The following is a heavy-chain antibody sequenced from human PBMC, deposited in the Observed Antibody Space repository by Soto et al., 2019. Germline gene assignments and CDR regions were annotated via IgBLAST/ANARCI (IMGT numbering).Heavy chain of an antibody. CDR3: ARVYCISTSCYLNWFDP. J-gene: IGHJ5*02. D-gene: IGHD2-2*01. V-gene: IGHV4-61*01. Sequence: SETLSLTCTVSGGSVSSGSYYWSWIRQPPGKGLEWIGYIYYSGSTNYNPSLKSRVTISVDTSKNQFSLKLSSVTAADTAVYFCARVYCISTSCYLNWFDPWGQGTLVTVSS. CDR1: GGSVSSGSYY. CDR2: IYYSGST.